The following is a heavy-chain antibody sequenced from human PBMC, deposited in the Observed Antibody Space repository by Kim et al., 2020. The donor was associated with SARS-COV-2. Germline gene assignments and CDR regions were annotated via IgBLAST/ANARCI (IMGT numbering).Heavy chain of an antibody. CDR2: IDYSGST. CDR3: VRGRRDGYNYFDY. J-gene: IGHJ4*02. V-gene: IGHV4-31*03. D-gene: IGHD5-12*01. Sequence: SETLSLTCTVSGASISSGGYYWSWIRQHQGKGLEWIAYIDYSGSTDDNPSVKSRLIISLEKSKNQISLKLSSVTAADTAVYYCVRGRRDGYNYFDYWGQGTLVTVSS. CDR1: GASISSGGYY.